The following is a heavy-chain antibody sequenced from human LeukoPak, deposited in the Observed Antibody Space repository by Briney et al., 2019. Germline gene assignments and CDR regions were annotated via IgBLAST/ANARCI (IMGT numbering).Heavy chain of an antibody. Sequence: GGSLRLSCAASGFTFSSYAMSWVRQAPGKGLEWVSAISGSGGSTYYADSVKGRFTISRDNSKNTLYLQMNSLRAEDTAVYYCAKCGELLIFPYYYYGMDVWGQGTTVTVSS. D-gene: IGHD1-26*01. J-gene: IGHJ6*02. CDR2: ISGSGGST. CDR3: AKCGELLIFPYYYYGMDV. V-gene: IGHV3-23*01. CDR1: GFTFSSYA.